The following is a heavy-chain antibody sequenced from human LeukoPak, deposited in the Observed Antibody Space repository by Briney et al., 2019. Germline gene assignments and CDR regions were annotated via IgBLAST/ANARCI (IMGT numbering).Heavy chain of an antibody. D-gene: IGHD3-9*01. CDR2: INPSGDST. Sequence: GASVKVSCKASGYTFTSYYMHWVRQAPGQGLEWMGIINPSGDSTSYAQKFQGRVTMTRDTSTSTVYMELSSLRCEDTAVYYCARDHILTVYYCSPKPGYHYGMDVWGKGTTVTVSS. CDR3: ARDHILTVYYCSPKPGYHYGMDV. CDR1: GYTFTSYY. J-gene: IGHJ6*04. V-gene: IGHV1-46*01.